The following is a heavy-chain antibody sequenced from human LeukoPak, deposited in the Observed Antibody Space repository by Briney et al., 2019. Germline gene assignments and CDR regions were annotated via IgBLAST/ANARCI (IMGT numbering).Heavy chain of an antibody. D-gene: IGHD6-6*01. J-gene: IGHJ4*02. CDR2: IYWNDDK. Sequence: SGPTLVKPTQTLTVTCTFSGFSLSTSGVGVGWIRQPPGKALEWLALIYWNDDKRYSPSLKSRLTITKDTSKNQVVLTMTNMDPVDTATYYCAHREYSSSGFDYWGQGTLVTVSS. V-gene: IGHV2-5*01. CDR1: GFSLSTSGVG. CDR3: AHREYSSSGFDY.